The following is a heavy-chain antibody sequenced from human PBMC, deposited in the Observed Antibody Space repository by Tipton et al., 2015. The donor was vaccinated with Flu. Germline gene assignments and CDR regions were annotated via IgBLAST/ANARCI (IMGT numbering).Heavy chain of an antibody. V-gene: IGHV4-34*01. D-gene: IGHD4-17*01. J-gene: IGHJ4*02. CDR3: ASDSTTVTTFNFDY. Sequence: LSLTCTISGDSISSDYYWSWIRQPPGKGLEWIGEINHSGSTNYNPSLKSRVTISVDTSKNQFSLKLSSVTAADTAVYYCASDSTTVTTFNFDYWGQGTLVTVSS. CDR1: GDSISSDYY. CDR2: INHSGST.